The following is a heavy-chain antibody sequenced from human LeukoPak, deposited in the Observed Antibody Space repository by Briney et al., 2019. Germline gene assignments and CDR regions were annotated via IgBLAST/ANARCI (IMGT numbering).Heavy chain of an antibody. CDR2: VSPYNGIT. CDR1: GYIFTSYG. CDR3: AREATVTMDY. D-gene: IGHD4-17*01. Sequence: ASVKVSFQASGYIFTSYGISWVRQAPGQGLEWMGWVSPYNGITNYAQKFQGRVTMTTDTSTSTAYMELRSLRSDDTAVYYCAREATVTMDYWGQGTLVTVSS. J-gene: IGHJ4*02. V-gene: IGHV1-18*01.